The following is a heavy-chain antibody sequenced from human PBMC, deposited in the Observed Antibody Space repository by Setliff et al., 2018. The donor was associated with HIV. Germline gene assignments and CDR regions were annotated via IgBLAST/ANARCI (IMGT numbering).Heavy chain of an antibody. CDR1: GFTFSSSA. CDR2: ISYDGSNK. Sequence: SLRLSCAASGFTFSSSAMHWVRQAPGKGLEWVAVISYDGSNKYYAKSVKGRFTISRDNSKSTLYLQVSSLRAEDTAVYYCAREGAPEHGMDVWGQGTTVTVSS. D-gene: IGHD1-1*01. CDR3: AREGAPEHGMDV. J-gene: IGHJ6*02. V-gene: IGHV3-30-3*01.